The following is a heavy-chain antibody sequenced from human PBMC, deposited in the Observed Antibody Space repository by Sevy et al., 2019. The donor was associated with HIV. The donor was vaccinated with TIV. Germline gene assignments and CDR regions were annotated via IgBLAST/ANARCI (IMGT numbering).Heavy chain of an antibody. J-gene: IGHJ3*02. CDR3: ARATGVEMAIGFAFDI. D-gene: IGHD7-27*01. CDR1: GGSISSYY. V-gene: IGHV4-59*01. CDR2: IYYSGST. Sequence: SETLSLTCTVSGGSISSYYWSWIRQPPGKGLEWIGYIYYSGSTNYNPSLKSRVTISVDTSKNQLSLKLSSVTAADTAVYYCARATGVEMAIGFAFDIWGQGTMVTVSS.